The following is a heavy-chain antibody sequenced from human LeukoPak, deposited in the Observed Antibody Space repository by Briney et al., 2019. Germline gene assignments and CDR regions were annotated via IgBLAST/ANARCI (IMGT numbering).Heavy chain of an antibody. V-gene: IGHV3-23*01. CDR1: GFTFDDYG. D-gene: IGHD6-19*01. CDR2: ISGSGGST. CDR3: ANHYSGGWSHFDY. Sequence: PGGSLRLSCAASGFTFDDYGMSWVRQAPGKGLEWVSAISGSGGSTYYAKSVKGRFTISRDNSRNTLYLQMNSLRAEDTAEYYCANHYSGGWSHFDYWGQGILVTVSS. J-gene: IGHJ4*02.